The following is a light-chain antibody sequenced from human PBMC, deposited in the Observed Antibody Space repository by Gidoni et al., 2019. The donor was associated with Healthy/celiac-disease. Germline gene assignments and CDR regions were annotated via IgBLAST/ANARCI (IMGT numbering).Light chain of an antibody. V-gene: IGKV1-39*01. J-gene: IGKJ3*01. CDR1: QSISSY. CDR3: QQSYSTLRTGT. Sequence: DIQMTQSPSSLSASVGDRVTITCRASQSISSYLNWYQQKPGKAPKLLIYAASSLQSGVPSRFSGCGSGTDFTLTISSLQPEDFATYYCQQSYSTLRTGTFXPXTKVDIK. CDR2: AAS.